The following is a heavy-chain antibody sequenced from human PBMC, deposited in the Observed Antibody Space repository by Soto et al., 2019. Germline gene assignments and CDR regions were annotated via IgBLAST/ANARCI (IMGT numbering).Heavy chain of an antibody. J-gene: IGHJ4*02. Sequence: ASVKVSCKASGFTFTSSAVQWVRQAAGQGLEWMGWMNPNSGNTGYAQKFQGRVIMTRDTSISTAYMELNSLRSEDTAVYYCARGHCSGGSCYYIDFDYGGQGTLVTVSS. CDR1: GFTFTSSA. D-gene: IGHD2-15*01. CDR2: MNPNSGNT. V-gene: IGHV1-8*02. CDR3: ARGHCSGGSCYYIDFDY.